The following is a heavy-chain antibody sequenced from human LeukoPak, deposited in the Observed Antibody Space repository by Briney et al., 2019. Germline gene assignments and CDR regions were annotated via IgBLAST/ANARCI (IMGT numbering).Heavy chain of an antibody. CDR3: ARGSLPLGEKTYDY. CDR2: ISCDGSNK. D-gene: IGHD3-16*01. CDR1: GFTFSSYA. Sequence: GGSLRLSCAASGFTFSSYAMHWVRQAPGKGLEWVAVISCDGSNKYYADSVKGRFTISRDNSKNTLYLQMNSLRAEDTAVYYCARGSLPLGEKTYDYWGQGTLVTVSS. V-gene: IGHV3-30-3*01. J-gene: IGHJ4*02.